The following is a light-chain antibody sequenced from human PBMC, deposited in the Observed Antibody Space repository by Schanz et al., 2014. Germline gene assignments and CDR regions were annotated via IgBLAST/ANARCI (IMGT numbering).Light chain of an antibody. Sequence: QAVVTQPPSASGTPGQRVTISCSGSSSNIGSNTVNWYQHLPGTAPKLLIYSNTLRPSGVPDRFSGSKSGTSASLAISGLRSEDEADYYCATWDDSLSGGVFGGGTKLTVL. CDR2: SNT. CDR1: SSNIGSNT. J-gene: IGLJ3*02. V-gene: IGLV1-44*01. CDR3: ATWDDSLSGGV.